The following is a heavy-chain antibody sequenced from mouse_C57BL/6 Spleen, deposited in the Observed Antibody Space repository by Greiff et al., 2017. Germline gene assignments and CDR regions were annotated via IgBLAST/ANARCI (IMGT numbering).Heavy chain of an antibody. V-gene: IGHV7-3*01. J-gene: IGHJ4*01. CDR1: GFTFTDYY. Sequence: EVKLMESGGGLVQPGGSLSLSCAASGFTFTDYYMSWVRQPPGKALEWLGFIRNKANGYTTAYSASVKGRVTISRDNSHSILYLQMNALRAEDSAAYYCARWEVAMDYWCQGTSVTVSS. CDR2: IRNKANGYTT. CDR3: ARWEVAMDY.